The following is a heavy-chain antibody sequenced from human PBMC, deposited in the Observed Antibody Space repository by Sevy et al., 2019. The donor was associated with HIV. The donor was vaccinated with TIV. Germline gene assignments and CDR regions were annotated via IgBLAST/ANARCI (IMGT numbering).Heavy chain of an antibody. CDR3: ARDGGGGTTNSGMDV. CDR1: GYTFTGDY. D-gene: IGHD1-7*01. J-gene: IGHJ6*02. CDR2: VYPNSGGT. Sequence: ASVKVSCKASGYTFTGDYLHWVRQAPGQGLEWMGRVYPNSGGTNYARKFQGRVTMTRDTSINTAYMELSRLRFDDTAVYYCARDGGGGTTNSGMDVWGQGTTVTVSS. V-gene: IGHV1-2*06.